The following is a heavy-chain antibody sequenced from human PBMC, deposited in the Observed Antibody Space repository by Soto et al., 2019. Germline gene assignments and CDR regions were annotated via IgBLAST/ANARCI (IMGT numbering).Heavy chain of an antibody. CDR2: INAGNGNT. D-gene: IGHD6-19*01. J-gene: IGHJ6*02. Sequence: ASVKVSCKASGYTFTSYAIHWVRQAPGRRLEWMGWINAGNGNTKYSQKFQGRVIITRDRSASTAYMEVSRVRSEDTAVYYCARDGSGIAVAGTAIHYYYGMDVWGQGTTVTV. CDR3: ARDGSGIAVAGTAIHYYYGMDV. V-gene: IGHV1-3*01. CDR1: GYTFTSYA.